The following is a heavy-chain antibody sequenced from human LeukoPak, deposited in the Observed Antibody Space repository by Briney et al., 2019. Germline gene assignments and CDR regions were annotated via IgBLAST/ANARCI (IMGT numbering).Heavy chain of an antibody. V-gene: IGHV3-23*01. CDR2: IGKSGTT. D-gene: IGHD1-1*01. CDR3: AKRDSTGLHYFDY. Sequence: HPGGSLRLSCAASGFTFTNCAMSWVRQAPGKGLEWVSVIGKSGTTYYADSVKGRFTISRDNSKSTLYLQMNNLRAEDTAVYYCAKRDSTGLHYFDYWGQGTLVTVSS. J-gene: IGHJ4*02. CDR1: GFTFTNCA.